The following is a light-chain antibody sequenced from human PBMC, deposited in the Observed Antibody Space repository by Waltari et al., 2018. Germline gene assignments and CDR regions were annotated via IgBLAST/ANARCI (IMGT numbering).Light chain of an antibody. CDR3: QQRNGWPPMYT. J-gene: IGKJ2*01. CDR1: QNNSNF. Sequence: TPCPSTLSFSPGERVTLSCRASQNNSNFLAWYQQRPGQAPRLLMYDASKRAIGIPARFSGSGSGTDFTLTNSSLEPEDSGIYYCQQRNGWPPMYTFGQGTKLEIK. V-gene: IGKV3-11*01. CDR2: DAS.